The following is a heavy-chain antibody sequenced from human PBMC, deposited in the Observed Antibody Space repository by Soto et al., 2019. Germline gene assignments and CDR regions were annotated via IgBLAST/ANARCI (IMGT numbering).Heavy chain of an antibody. V-gene: IGHV1-46*01. J-gene: IGHJ4*02. CDR1: GYTFTNHY. D-gene: IGHD1-1*01. CDR2: INPRDGST. Sequence: QVHLVQSGAEVRQPGASVKVSCKASGYTFTNHYMHWVRQAPGQGLEWMGVINPRDGSTSYAQKFRGRLAMTREMSTTTLYMELSSLRSEDTALYYGARDFRDGTTPWDYGGQGTLVTVSS. CDR3: ARDFRDGTTPWDY.